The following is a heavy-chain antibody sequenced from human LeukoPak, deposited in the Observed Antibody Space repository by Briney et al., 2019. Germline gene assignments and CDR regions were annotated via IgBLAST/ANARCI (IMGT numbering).Heavy chain of an antibody. CDR3: AEVESSYCRI. CDR2: VGGSGSTT. CDR1: GLTFGNYG. Sequence: PGGSLRLSCVASGLTFGNYGMNWVRQAPGKRLEWVSSVGGSGSTTYYADSVRGRFTISRDNSKNSMYLQMSSLRAEDTAIYYCAEVESSYCRIWGQGTLVTVSS. J-gene: IGHJ4*02. V-gene: IGHV3-23*01. D-gene: IGHD3-10*01.